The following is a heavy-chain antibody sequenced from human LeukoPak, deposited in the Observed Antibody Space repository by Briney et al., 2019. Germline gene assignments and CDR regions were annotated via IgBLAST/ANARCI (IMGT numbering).Heavy chain of an antibody. Sequence: PGRSLRLSRAASGFTFSSSGMTWVRQAPGKGLEWVSAISGGGGSTYYPDSVKGRFTISRDNSKHTLHMQMYSLTAEDTAVYYWAKTGPNYFESWGQGTLVTVSS. D-gene: IGHD3-10*01. V-gene: IGHV3-23*01. J-gene: IGHJ4*02. CDR3: AKTGPNYFES. CDR2: ISGGGGST. CDR1: GFTFSSSG.